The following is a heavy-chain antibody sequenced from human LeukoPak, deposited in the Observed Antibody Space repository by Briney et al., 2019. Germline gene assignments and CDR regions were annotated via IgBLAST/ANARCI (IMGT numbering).Heavy chain of an antibody. D-gene: IGHD3-9*01. Sequence: GASVKVSCKASGYTFTGYYMHWVRQAPGQGLEWMGWINPNSGGTNYAQKFQGRVTMTRDTSISTAYMELSRLRSDDTAVYYCARDREAYYDILTGYSTYDYWGQGTLVTVSS. V-gene: IGHV1-2*02. CDR3: ARDREAYYDILTGYSTYDY. J-gene: IGHJ4*02. CDR2: INPNSGGT. CDR1: GYTFTGYY.